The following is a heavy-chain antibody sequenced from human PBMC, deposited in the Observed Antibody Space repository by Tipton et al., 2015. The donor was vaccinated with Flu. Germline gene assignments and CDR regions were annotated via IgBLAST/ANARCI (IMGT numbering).Heavy chain of an antibody. Sequence: TLSLTCTVSGGSLSSYYWSWIRQPAGKGLEWIGRIYSSGSTTYNLTLKSRVTISRDTSKSQFSLKLSSVTAADTAVYYWARDRPPVYWGQGTLVTVSS. CDR3: ARDRPPVY. CDR1: GGSLSSYY. CDR2: IYSSGST. V-gene: IGHV4-4*07. J-gene: IGHJ4*02.